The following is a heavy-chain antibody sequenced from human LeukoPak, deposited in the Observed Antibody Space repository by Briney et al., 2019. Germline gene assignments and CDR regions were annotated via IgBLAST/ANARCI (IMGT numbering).Heavy chain of an antibody. V-gene: IGHV3-43*02. J-gene: IGHJ3*02. Sequence: PGRSLRLSCAASGFTFSSYGMHWVRQAPGKGLECLSLISGDGGSTYYAHSVKGRFTISRDNSKNSLYLQKNSLRTEDTALYYCAKDIAGDLDAFDIWGQGTMVTVSS. CDR1: GFTFSSYG. CDR3: AKDIAGDLDAFDI. CDR2: ISGDGGST. D-gene: IGHD4-17*01.